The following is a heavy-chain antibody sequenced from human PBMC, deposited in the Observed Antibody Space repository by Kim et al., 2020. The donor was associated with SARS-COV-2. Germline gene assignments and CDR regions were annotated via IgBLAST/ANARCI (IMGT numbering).Heavy chain of an antibody. CDR1: GGTFSSYA. Sequence: SVKVSCKASGGTFSSYAISWVRQAPGQGLEWMGGIIPIFGTANYAQKFQGRVTITADESTSTAYMELSSLRSEDTAVYYCARDSQPSIAVAGTGLDYWGQGTLVTVSS. CDR2: IIPIFGTA. D-gene: IGHD6-19*01. V-gene: IGHV1-69*13. J-gene: IGHJ4*02. CDR3: ARDSQPSIAVAGTGLDY.